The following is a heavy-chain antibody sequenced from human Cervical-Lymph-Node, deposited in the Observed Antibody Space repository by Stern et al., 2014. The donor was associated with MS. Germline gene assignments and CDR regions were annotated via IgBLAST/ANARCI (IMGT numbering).Heavy chain of an antibody. D-gene: IGHD1-14*01. J-gene: IGHJ3*02. CDR3: ARERTPVPSNPFDI. V-gene: IGHV3-30-3*01. CDR2: ISYDGGQE. Sequence: VQLEESGGDVVQPGRSLRLSCAASGFTFNNYAIHWVRQAPGKGLEWVSLISYDGGQEYYTDSVKGRFTISRDNSKSTVYLQMNSLRPDDTAVYFCARERTPVPSNPFDIWGQGTMVTVSS. CDR1: GFTFNNYA.